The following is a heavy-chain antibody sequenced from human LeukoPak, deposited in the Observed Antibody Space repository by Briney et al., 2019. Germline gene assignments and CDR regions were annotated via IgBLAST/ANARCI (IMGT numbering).Heavy chain of an antibody. CDR1: GGSISSYY. V-gene: IGHV4-59*01. Sequence: SETLSLTCTVSGGSISSYYWSWIRQPPGKGLEWIGYIYYSGSTNYNPSLKSRVTISVDTSKNQFSLKLSSVTAADTAVYYCARAATYYDILTGGLYYYYYMDVWGKGTTVTISS. D-gene: IGHD3-9*01. J-gene: IGHJ6*03. CDR2: IYYSGST. CDR3: ARAATYYDILTGGLYYYYYMDV.